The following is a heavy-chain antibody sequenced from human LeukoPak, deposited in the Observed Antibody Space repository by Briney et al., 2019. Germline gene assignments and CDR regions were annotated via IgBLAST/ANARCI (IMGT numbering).Heavy chain of an antibody. V-gene: IGHV4-34*01. CDR3: ARTMVRGVASDY. CDR1: GGSFSGYY. Sequence: PSETLSLTCAVYGGSFSGYYWSWIRQPPGKGLEWIGEINHSGSTNYNPSLKSRVTISVDTSKNQFSLKLSSVTAADTAVYYCARTMVRGVASDYWGQGTLVTVSS. D-gene: IGHD3-10*01. J-gene: IGHJ4*02. CDR2: INHSGST.